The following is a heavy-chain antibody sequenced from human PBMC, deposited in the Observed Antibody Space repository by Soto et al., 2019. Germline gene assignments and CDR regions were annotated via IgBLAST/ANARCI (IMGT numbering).Heavy chain of an antibody. V-gene: IGHV3-30*03. CDR2: ISYDGSNK. J-gene: IGHJ3*02. Sequence: GGSLRLSCAASGFTFSSYGMHWVRQAPGKGLEWLAVISYDGSNKYYADSVKGRFTISRDNSKNTLYLQMNSLRAEDTAVYYCATTGHGYSSSWYVFDIWGQGTMVTVSS. CDR1: GFTFSSYG. CDR3: ATTGHGYSSSWYVFDI. D-gene: IGHD6-13*01.